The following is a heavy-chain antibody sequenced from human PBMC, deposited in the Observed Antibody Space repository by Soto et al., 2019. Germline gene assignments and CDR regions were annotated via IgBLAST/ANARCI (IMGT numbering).Heavy chain of an antibody. CDR1: GYTFTSYG. J-gene: IGHJ4*02. D-gene: IGHD6-13*01. CDR2: INTYDGNT. CDR3: AASQQFDY. Sequence: QVQLVQSGAEVKKPGASVKVSCKASGYTFTSYGINGVRQAPGQGLEWMGWINTYDGNTNHAQKFQGRVTMTTDTSTSTAYMDLRSLSSDDTAVYYCAASQQFDYWGQGTLVTVSS. V-gene: IGHV1-18*01.